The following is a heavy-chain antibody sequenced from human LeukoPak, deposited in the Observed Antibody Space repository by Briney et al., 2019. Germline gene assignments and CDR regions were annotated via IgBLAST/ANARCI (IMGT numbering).Heavy chain of an antibody. CDR3: AKGSSGYYRSYFAY. D-gene: IGHD3-22*01. V-gene: IGHV3-9*01. Sequence: PGGSLRLSCAASGFTFDDDAMHWVRQTPGKGLEWVAGISWNSGSEGYADSVKGRFTISRDNAKNSLYLRMNSLRADDTALYYCAKGSSGYYRSYFAYWGQGTLATVSS. CDR1: GFTFDDDA. CDR2: ISWNSGSE. J-gene: IGHJ4*02.